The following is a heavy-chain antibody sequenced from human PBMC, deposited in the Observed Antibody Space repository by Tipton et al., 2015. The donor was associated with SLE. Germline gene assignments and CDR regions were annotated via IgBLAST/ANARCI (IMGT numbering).Heavy chain of an antibody. Sequence: LRLSCTVSGYSISSGYYWGWIRQPPGKGLEWIGNIYHSGSTYYNPSLKSRVTISVDTSKNQFSLKLSSVTAADTAVYYCARDRSSSSPDYWGQGTLVTVSS. D-gene: IGHD6-6*01. J-gene: IGHJ4*02. CDR1: GYSISSGYY. CDR2: IYHSGST. CDR3: ARDRSSSSPDY. V-gene: IGHV4-38-2*02.